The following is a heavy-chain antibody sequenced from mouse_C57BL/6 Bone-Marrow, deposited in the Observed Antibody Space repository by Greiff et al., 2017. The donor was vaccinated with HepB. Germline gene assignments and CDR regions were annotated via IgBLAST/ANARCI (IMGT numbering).Heavy chain of an antibody. CDR2: GQGLEWIG. V-gene: IGHV1-87*01. J-gene: IGHJ3*01. Sequence: VKLMESGPELARPWASVKISCQAFYTFSRRVHFAIRDTNYWMQWVKQRPGQGLEWIGAIYPGNGDTSYNQKFKGKATLTADKSSSTAYMQLSSLTSEDSAVYYCAWSYYYGSSPWFAYWGQGTRVTVSA. CDR1: YTFSRRVH. D-gene: IGHD1-1*01. CDR3: SEDSAVYYCAWSYYYGSSPWFAY.